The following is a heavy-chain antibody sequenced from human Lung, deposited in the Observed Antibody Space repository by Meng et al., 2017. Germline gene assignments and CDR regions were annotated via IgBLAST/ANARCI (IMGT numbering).Heavy chain of an antibody. J-gene: IGHJ4*02. V-gene: IGHV4-34*01. CDR2: INHSGST. Sequence: VHVQHWGAGLLKPSETLSRTCVVSGGSFSDYYWSWIRQPPGKGLEWIGEINHSGSTNYNPSLESRATISVDTSQNNLSLKLSSVTAADSAVYYCARGPTTMAHDFDYWGQGTLVTVSS. D-gene: IGHD4-11*01. CDR3: ARGPTTMAHDFDY. CDR1: GGSFSDYY.